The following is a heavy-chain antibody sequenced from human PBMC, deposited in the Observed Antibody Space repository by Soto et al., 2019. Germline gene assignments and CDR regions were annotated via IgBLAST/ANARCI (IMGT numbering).Heavy chain of an antibody. Sequence: QVQLQESGPGLVKPSGTLSLTCAVSGGSISSSNWWSWVRQPPGKGLEWIGEIYHSGSTNYNPSLKSRVTISVDKSKNQFALKLSSVTAADMAVYYCARGGDSSGYYYWYFDLWGRGTLVIVSS. CDR3: ARGGDSSGYYYWYFDL. J-gene: IGHJ2*01. CDR1: GGSISSSNW. V-gene: IGHV4-4*02. CDR2: IYHSGST. D-gene: IGHD3-22*01.